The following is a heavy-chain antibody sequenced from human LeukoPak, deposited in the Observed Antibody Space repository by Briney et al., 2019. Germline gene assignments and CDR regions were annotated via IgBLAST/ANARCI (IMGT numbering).Heavy chain of an antibody. CDR2: IYYSVIT. J-gene: IGHJ4*02. Sequence: SETLSLTCTVSGASISSYYWSWTRQPPGKGLEWIGYIYYSVITNHNPSLKSRVTISVDTSKNQFSLKLSSVTAADTAVYYCATSRAYSYGWVDYWGQGTLVTVSS. CDR3: ATSRAYSYGWVDY. D-gene: IGHD5-18*01. V-gene: IGHV4-59*01. CDR1: GASISSYY.